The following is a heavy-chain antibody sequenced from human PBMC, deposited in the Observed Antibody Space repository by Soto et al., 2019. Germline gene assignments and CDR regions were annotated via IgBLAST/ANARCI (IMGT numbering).Heavy chain of an antibody. V-gene: IGHV3-23*01. Sequence: EVQLLESGGGLVQPGGSLRLSCAASGFAFSGYAMIWVRQAPGKGLEWLSIISTSGGSTLYADSVKGRFTISSDNSKNTSFLQMNSLRAEDTAVYYCAKWGGGSSSRTVPDYWGQGTLVTVSS. CDR3: AKWGGGSSSRTVPDY. CDR1: GFAFSGYA. J-gene: IGHJ4*02. D-gene: IGHD1-26*01. CDR2: ISTSGGST.